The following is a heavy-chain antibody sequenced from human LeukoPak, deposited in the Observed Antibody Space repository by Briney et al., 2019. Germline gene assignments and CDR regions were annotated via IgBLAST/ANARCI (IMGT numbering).Heavy chain of an antibody. Sequence: SETLSLTCAVFDGSSSGYFWTWFRLSPGRGLEWLGEINQSGTTNYNPSLKGRITISVDPSKSQFSLHLRSLTAADMAVYYCARGVDYWGPGTPVTVSS. J-gene: IGHJ4*02. V-gene: IGHV4-34*01. CDR3: ARGVDY. CDR2: INQSGTT. CDR1: DGSSSGYF.